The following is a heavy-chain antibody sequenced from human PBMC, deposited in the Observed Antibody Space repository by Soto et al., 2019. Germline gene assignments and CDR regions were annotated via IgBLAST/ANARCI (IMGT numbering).Heavy chain of an antibody. V-gene: IGHV1-18*01. CDR2: ISAYNGNT. CDR3: VRSGPPAGY. D-gene: IGHD3-10*01. Sequence: QVQLVQSGAEVKKPGASVKVSCKASGYTFTSYAISWVRQAPGQGLEWMGWISAYNGNTNYAQKLQGRVTMTTDTSTTTASTGLRSLGPDVTAVYYCVRSGPPAGYWGQGPLVTVSS. CDR1: GYTFTSYA. J-gene: IGHJ4*02.